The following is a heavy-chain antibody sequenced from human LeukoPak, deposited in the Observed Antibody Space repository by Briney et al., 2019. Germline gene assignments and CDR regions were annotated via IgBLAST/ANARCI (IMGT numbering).Heavy chain of an antibody. Sequence: PGGSLRLSCAASGFTFSSSSMDWVRQAPGKRLVWVSRISIDGSSIAYADSVKGRFTASRDNAKNTLYLQMNSLRAEDTAVYYCTRDYNGLSLWGQGTLVTVSS. V-gene: IGHV3-74*03. CDR1: GFTFSSSS. D-gene: IGHD3/OR15-3a*01. CDR3: TRDYNGLSL. J-gene: IGHJ4*02. CDR2: ISIDGSSI.